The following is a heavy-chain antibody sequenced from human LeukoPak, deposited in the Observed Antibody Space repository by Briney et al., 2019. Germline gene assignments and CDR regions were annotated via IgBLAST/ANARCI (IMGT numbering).Heavy chain of an antibody. J-gene: IGHJ4*02. CDR2: IHTSGST. CDR1: GGSISSYY. Sequence: SETLSLTCTVSGGSISSYYWSWIRQPAGKGLEWIGRIHTSGSTNYNPSLKSRVTMSTDTSKNQFSLKLTFVTAADTAVYYCARDQQYGSSSRFDYWGQGTLVTVSS. V-gene: IGHV4-4*07. D-gene: IGHD6-6*01. CDR3: ARDQQYGSSSRFDY.